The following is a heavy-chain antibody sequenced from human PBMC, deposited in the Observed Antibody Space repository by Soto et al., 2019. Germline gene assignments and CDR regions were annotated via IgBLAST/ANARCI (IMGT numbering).Heavy chain of an antibody. D-gene: IGHD2-21*01. Sequence: QVQLQESGPGLVKPSETLSLTCTVSGGSISSYYWSWIRQPPGKGLEWLGYIYDSGSTNYNPSLKSRLTITVDTSKNQFSLKLSSVTAADTAVYYCARRWGGTFDYWGQGTLVTVSS. J-gene: IGHJ4*02. CDR2: IYDSGST. V-gene: IGHV4-59*01. CDR3: ARRWGGTFDY. CDR1: GGSISSYY.